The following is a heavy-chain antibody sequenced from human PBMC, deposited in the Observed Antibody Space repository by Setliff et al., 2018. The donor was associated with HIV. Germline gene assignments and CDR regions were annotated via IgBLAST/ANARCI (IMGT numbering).Heavy chain of an antibody. V-gene: IGHV1-46*01. J-gene: IGHJ3*02. D-gene: IGHD5-12*01. Sequence: ASVKVSCKPSGYSFTNHYMHWVRQAPGKGLEWMGVINPTGGSTRNTQKFQGRVAMTRDTSTSTVYMGLSGLRSEDTAVYCCASAGAWQRNALDIWGQGTMVTVSS. CDR1: GYSFTNHY. CDR2: INPTGGST. CDR3: ASAGAWQRNALDI.